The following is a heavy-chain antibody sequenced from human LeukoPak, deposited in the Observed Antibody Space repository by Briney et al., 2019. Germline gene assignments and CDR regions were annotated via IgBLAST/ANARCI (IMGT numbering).Heavy chain of an antibody. CDR1: GFTFSSYE. D-gene: IGHD7-27*01. J-gene: IGHJ6*03. Sequence: GGSLRLSCAASGFTFSSYEMNLVRQAPGKGLEGVSYISSSGSTIYYADSVKGRFTISRDNAKNSLYLQMNSLRAEDTAVYYCARDTTGGYNYYYYYMDVWGKGTTVTVS. CDR3: ARDTTGGYNYYYYYMDV. CDR2: ISSSGSTI. V-gene: IGHV3-48*03.